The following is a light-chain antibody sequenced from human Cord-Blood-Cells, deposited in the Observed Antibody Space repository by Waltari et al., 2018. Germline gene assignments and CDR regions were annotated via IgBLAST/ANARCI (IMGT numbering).Light chain of an antibody. V-gene: IGKV3-11*01. CDR3: QQRSNWPRT. CDR2: AAS. Sequence: EIVFTQSPAPLSLFPGERATLSCRASQSVSSYLAWYQQKPGQAPRLLIYAASNRATGILARFSGSGSGTDFTLTISSLEPEDFAVYYCQQRSNWPRTFGQGTKVEIK. CDR1: QSVSSY. J-gene: IGKJ1*01.